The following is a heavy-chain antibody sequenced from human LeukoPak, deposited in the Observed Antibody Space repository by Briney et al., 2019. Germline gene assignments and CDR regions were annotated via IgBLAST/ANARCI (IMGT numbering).Heavy chain of an antibody. CDR3: ARPGGSCSDTRCYPHY. CDR1: GYTFTTYA. CDR2: IHTNTGNP. D-gene: IGHD2-2*01. Sequence: ASVKVSCKASGYTFTTYAMSWVRQAPGQGLEWMGWIHTNTGNPTYAQGFTGRFVFSLDTSVSTAYLQVSSLKPEDTAVYYCARPGGSCSDTRCYPHYWGQGTLVTVSS. V-gene: IGHV7-4-1*02. J-gene: IGHJ4*02.